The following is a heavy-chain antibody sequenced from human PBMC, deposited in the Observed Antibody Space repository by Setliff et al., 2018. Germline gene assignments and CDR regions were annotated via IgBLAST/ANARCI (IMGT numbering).Heavy chain of an antibody. CDR2: ISWNSGIV. J-gene: IGHJ4*02. D-gene: IGHD3-16*01. V-gene: IGHV3-9*01. CDR1: GFTFDDYA. CDR3: ARDGGEY. Sequence: PGGSLRLSCAASGFTFDDYAMHWVRQAPGKGLEWVSGISWNSGIVAYVDSVKGRFTISRDNAKNSLYLQMNSLRAEDTAVYYCARDGGEYWGQGTLVTVSS.